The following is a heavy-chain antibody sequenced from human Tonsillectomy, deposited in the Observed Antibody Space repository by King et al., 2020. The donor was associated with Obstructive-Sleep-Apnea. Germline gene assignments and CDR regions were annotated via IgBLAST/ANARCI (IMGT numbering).Heavy chain of an antibody. CDR2: IYYSGAT. CDR3: ARDPQYNTFTGSYDPHFDY. D-gene: IGHD3-9*01. Sequence: QLQESGPGLVKPSETLSLTCTVSGDSITNDRYYWAWIRQPPGKGLEWLGSIYYSGATHYNWSLRSRVAMSMDTSKSEVSLKLTSVTAADTAVYYCARDPQYNTFTGSYDPHFDYWGPGTLITVSS. CDR1: GDSITNDRYY. V-gene: IGHV4-39*07. J-gene: IGHJ4*02.